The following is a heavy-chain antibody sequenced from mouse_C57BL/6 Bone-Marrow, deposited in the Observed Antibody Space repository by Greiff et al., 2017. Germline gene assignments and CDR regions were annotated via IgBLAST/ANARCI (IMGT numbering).Heavy chain of an antibody. CDR2: IWSGGST. J-gene: IGHJ1*03. Sequence: QVHVKQSGPGLVQPSQSLSITCTVSGFSLTSYGVHWVRQSPGKGLEWLGVIWSGGSTDYNAAFISRLSISKDNSKSQVFFKMNSLQADDTAIYYCARNPRYYGSRRWYFDVWGTGTTVTVSS. CDR1: GFSLTSYG. D-gene: IGHD1-1*01. V-gene: IGHV2-2*01. CDR3: ARNPRYYGSRRWYFDV.